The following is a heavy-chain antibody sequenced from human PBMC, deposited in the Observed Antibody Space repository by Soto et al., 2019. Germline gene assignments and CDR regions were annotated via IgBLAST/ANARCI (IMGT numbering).Heavy chain of an antibody. CDR2: IRNDGSA. Sequence: PGESLKISCAASGFSVTSFYMTWVRQAPGRGLEWVSLIRNDGSASYADSVKGRFTISRDNSKNTLYLQMNSLRAEDTAVYYCARGLLSDAFDIWGQGTMVTVSS. CDR3: ARGLLSDAFDI. V-gene: IGHV3-53*05. D-gene: IGHD2-21*02. CDR1: GFSVTSFY. J-gene: IGHJ3*02.